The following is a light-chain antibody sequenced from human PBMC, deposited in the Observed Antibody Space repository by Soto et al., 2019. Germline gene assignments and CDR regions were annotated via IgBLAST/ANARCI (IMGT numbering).Light chain of an antibody. CDR2: DAS. Sequence: EIVLTQSPATLSLSPGERATLSCGASQSVSSSYLAWYQQKPGLAPRLLIYDASSRATGIPDRFSGSGSGTDVTLTISRLEPEDFAVDYCQQYGSSPEITFGPGTKVDIK. CDR3: QQYGSSPEIT. J-gene: IGKJ3*01. V-gene: IGKV3D-20*01. CDR1: QSVSSSY.